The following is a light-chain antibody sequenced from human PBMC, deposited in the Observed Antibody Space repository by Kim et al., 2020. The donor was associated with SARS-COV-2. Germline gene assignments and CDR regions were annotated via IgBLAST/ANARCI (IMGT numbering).Light chain of an antibody. CDR2: GAS. J-gene: IGKJ1*01. V-gene: IGKV3-20*01. CDR1: QSVTSSY. CDR3: QQYGSSPWT. Sequence: APGERATLSCRASQSVTSSYVAWYQQKPGQAPRLLLYGASSRATGIADRFSDSGSGTDFTLTISRLEPEDFAVYHCQQYGSSPWTFGQGTKVDIK.